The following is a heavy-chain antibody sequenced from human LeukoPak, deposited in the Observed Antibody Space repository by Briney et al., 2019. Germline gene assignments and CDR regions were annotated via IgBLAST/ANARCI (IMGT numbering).Heavy chain of an antibody. J-gene: IGHJ5*02. CDR1: GYIFTNYW. V-gene: IGHV5-51*01. CDR2: IYPGDSDT. D-gene: IGHD1-1*01. Sequence: GEFLKISCKGSGYIFTNYWIGWVRQMPGKGLEWMGIIYPGDSDTRYSPSFQGQVTMSADKSISTAYLKWSSLKASDTAMYYCARRATGTTKWFDPWGQGTLVTVSS. CDR3: ARRATGTTKWFDP.